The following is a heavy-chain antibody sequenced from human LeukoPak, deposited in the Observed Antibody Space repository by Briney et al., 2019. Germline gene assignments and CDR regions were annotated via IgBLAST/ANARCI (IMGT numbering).Heavy chain of an antibody. D-gene: IGHD1-26*01. CDR3: AREIVGPMHHDY. J-gene: IGHJ4*02. Sequence: SETLSLTCTVSGYSISSHYYWGWIRQPPGKGLEWIVIAYHSGSTYYNPSLKSRVTVSIDTSKNQVSLKLSSVTAADTAVYFCAREIVGPMHHDYWGQGTLVTVSS. CDR2: AYHSGST. V-gene: IGHV4-38-2*02. CDR1: GYSISSHYY.